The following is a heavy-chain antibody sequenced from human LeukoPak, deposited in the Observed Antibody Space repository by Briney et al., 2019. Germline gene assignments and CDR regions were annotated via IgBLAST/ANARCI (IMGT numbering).Heavy chain of an antibody. Sequence: PSETLSLTCTVSGGSISTSSYYWSWIRQPPGKRPEWIGTIYYTGSTYYNPSLKSRVTISVDASKNQFPLILSSVTAADTAVYYCARRPGSGSRHFDYWGQGTLVTVSS. CDR1: GGSISTSSYY. V-gene: IGHV4-39*01. CDR2: IYYTGST. D-gene: IGHD3-10*01. J-gene: IGHJ4*02. CDR3: ARRPGSGSRHFDY.